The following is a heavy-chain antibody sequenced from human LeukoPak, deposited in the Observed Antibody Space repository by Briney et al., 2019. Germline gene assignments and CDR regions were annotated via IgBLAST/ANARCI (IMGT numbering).Heavy chain of an antibody. CDR1: GFTFNSYA. J-gene: IGHJ6*04. D-gene: IGHD5-18*01. CDR3: ARASLTAMVLFGDV. Sequence: GRSLRLSCAASGFTFNSYAMHWVRQAPGKGLEWVAFISYDGSNKYYAGSVKGRFTISKDISNNTLYLQMNSLRAEDTAVYYCARASLTAMVLFGDVWGKGTTVTVSS. V-gene: IGHV3-30*04. CDR2: ISYDGSNK.